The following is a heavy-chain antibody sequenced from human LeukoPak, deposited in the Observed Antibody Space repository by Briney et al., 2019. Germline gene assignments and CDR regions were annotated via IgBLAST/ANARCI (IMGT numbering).Heavy chain of an antibody. Sequence: GGSLRLSCAASGFTFTNYAMTRVRQAPGKGLEWVSTINKSGGNTYFADFAKGRFTISRDNSKNTLFLQMNSLRADDTALYYCAKDTRSTVISVGAFEIWGQGTMVTVSS. CDR2: INKSGGNT. D-gene: IGHD3-22*01. CDR3: AKDTRSTVISVGAFEI. CDR1: GFTFTNYA. J-gene: IGHJ3*02. V-gene: IGHV3-23*01.